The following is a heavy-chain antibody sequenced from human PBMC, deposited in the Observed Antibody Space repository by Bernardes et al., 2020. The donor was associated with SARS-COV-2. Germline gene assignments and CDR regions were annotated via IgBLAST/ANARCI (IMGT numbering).Heavy chain of an antibody. V-gene: IGHV3-53*01. J-gene: IGHJ4*02. CDR3: ARGYSSSYYFDY. Sequence: GGSLRLSCAASGFTVTNYYMTWVRQAPGKGLQWVSVLYSGGIPYYADSVKGRFTISRDNSKNTLYLQMNSLRAEDTAVYYCARGYSSSYYFDYWGQGTLVTVSS. CDR2: LYSGGIP. CDR1: GFTVTNYY. D-gene: IGHD3-22*01.